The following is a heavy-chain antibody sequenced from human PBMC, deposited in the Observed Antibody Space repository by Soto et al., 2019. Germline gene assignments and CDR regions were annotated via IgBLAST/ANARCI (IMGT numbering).Heavy chain of an antibody. CDR2: IYYTGRT. CDR1: GGSTSSGGSF. Sequence: QVQLQESGPGLVKPSQTLSLTCTVSGGSTSSGGSFWGWIRQLPGKGLEWIGSIYYTGRTYNNPSLKSRLTISLDTSNNQFSLNLSSVSAADPAVYYCARDRVSKAFDIWGQGTMVSVSS. CDR3: ARDRVSKAFDI. J-gene: IGHJ3*02. V-gene: IGHV4-31*03. D-gene: IGHD2-8*01.